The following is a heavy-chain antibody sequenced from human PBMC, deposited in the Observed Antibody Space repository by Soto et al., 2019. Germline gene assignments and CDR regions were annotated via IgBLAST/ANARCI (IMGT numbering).Heavy chain of an antibody. V-gene: IGHV2-5*02. D-gene: IGHD2-15*01. Sequence: QITLKESGPTLVKPTQTLTLTCTFSGFSLSTSGVGVAWIRQPPGKPLEWLALVYWDDDKRYRPALETRLTISKDTSTTQVVLTMTNMDSVDTATYYCAYLPCSGGSCYWFSYSGRDVGGRGTTVTVSS. J-gene: IGHJ6*02. CDR1: GFSLSTSGVG. CDR3: AYLPCSGGSCYWFSYSGRDV. CDR2: VYWDDDK.